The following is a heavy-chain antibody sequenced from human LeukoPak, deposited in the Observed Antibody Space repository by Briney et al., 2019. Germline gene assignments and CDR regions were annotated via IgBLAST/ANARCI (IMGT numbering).Heavy chain of an antibody. V-gene: IGHV3-23*01. CDR1: GFTFSSYA. J-gene: IGHJ4*02. Sequence: GGSLRLSCAASGFTFSSYAMSWVRQAPGKGLEWVSAISGSGGSTYYADSVKGRFTISRDNSKNTLYLQMNSLRAEDTAVYYCAKVWKYYDFWSGLTGFDYWGQGTLVTVSS. CDR2: ISGSGGST. D-gene: IGHD3-3*01. CDR3: AKVWKYYDFWSGLTGFDY.